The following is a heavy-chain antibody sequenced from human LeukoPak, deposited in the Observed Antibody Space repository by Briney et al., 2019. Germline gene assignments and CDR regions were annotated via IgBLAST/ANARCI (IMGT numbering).Heavy chain of an antibody. D-gene: IGHD6-13*01. J-gene: IGHJ6*03. CDR1: GYSFTSYW. V-gene: IGHV5-51*01. CDR2: IYLGDSDT. Sequence: GESLKISCKGSGYSFTSYWIGWVRQMPGKGLEWMGIIYLGDSDTRYSPSFQGQVTISADKSLSTADLQWSSLKASDTAMYYCARPRIAAAGNVYYMDVWGKGTTVTVSS. CDR3: ARPRIAAAGNVYYMDV.